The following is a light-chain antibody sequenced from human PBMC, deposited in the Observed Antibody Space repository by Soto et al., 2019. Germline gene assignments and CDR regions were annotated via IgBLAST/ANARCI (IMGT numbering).Light chain of an antibody. Sequence: ESVLKPSPGTLSLSPGERATLSCRASQSVSSSYLAWYQQKPGQTPRLLFYGASSRATGIPDRFSGSGSGTDFTITISRLEPEDFAVYYCQQYGSSPFTFGPGTTVDIK. CDR1: QSVSSSY. CDR2: GAS. J-gene: IGKJ3*01. V-gene: IGKV3-20*01. CDR3: QQYGSSPFT.